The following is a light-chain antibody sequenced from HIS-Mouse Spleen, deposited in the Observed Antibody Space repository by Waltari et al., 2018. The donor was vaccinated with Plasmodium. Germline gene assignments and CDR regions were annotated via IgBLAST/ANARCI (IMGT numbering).Light chain of an antibody. CDR1: STDVGSYNL. Sequence: QSALTQPASVSGSPGQSIHISCTGTSTDVGSYNLVSWSQQHPGKAPKLMIYEGSKRPSGVSNRFSGSKSGNTASLTISGLQAEDEADYYCCSYAGSSTYVFGTGTKVTVL. CDR3: CSYAGSSTYV. CDR2: EGS. J-gene: IGLJ1*01. V-gene: IGLV2-23*01.